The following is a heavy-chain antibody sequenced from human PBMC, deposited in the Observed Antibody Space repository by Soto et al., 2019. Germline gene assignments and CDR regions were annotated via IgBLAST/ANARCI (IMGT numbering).Heavy chain of an antibody. V-gene: IGHV3-48*02. J-gene: IGHJ4*02. CDR1: GFTFSNYG. CDR2: IGVSSSLI. D-gene: IGHD2-21*02. CDR3: VSQYGGDDFDH. Sequence: EVQLVESGGGLVQPGGSLRLSCAASGFTFSNYGMNWVRRAPGKGLEWASYIGVSSSLIFFADSVKGRFTIAKDNARNSLYLQMNSLRDEDTAFYYCVSQYGGDDFDHWGQGTLVTVSS.